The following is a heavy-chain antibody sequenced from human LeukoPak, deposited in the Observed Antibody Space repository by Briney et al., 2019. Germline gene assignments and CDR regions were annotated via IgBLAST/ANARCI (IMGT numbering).Heavy chain of an antibody. CDR3: AKVPNDYGDYLYYFDY. V-gene: IGHV3-30*04. Sequence: GTSLRLSCAASGFTFSSYAIHWVRQAPGKGLEWVAVISFDGTDAFYADSVKGRFTISRDNSKNTLYLQMNSLRADDTAVYYCAKVPNDYGDYLYYFDYWGQGTLVTVSS. CDR1: GFTFSSYA. CDR2: ISFDGTDA. J-gene: IGHJ4*02. D-gene: IGHD4-17*01.